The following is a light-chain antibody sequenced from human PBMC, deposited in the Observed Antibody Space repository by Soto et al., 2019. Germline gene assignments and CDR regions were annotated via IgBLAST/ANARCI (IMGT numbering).Light chain of an antibody. J-gene: IGLJ2*01. CDR1: SSDVGSYNL. CDR2: EGT. Sequence: QSALTQPASVSGSPGQSITISCTGTSSDVGSYNLVSWYQQHPGKAPKLMIYEGTNRPSGVSNRFSGSKSGNTASLTISGLQDEDEDHYYCSSYAGRLVFGGGTKLTVL. CDR3: SSYAGRLV. V-gene: IGLV2-23*01.